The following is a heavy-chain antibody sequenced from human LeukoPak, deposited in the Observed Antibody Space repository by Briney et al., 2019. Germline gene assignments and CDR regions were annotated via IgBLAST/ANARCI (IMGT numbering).Heavy chain of an antibody. CDR2: IDPSDSYT. CDR1: GYSFTSYW. CDR3: ASSRYFDWFALFDY. D-gene: IGHD3-9*01. Sequence: GESLKISCKGSGYSFTSYWISWVRQMPGKGLEWMGRIDPSDSYTNYSPSFQGHVTISADKSISTAYLQWSSLKASDTAMYYRASSRYFDWFALFDYWGQGTLVTVSS. V-gene: IGHV5-10-1*01. J-gene: IGHJ4*02.